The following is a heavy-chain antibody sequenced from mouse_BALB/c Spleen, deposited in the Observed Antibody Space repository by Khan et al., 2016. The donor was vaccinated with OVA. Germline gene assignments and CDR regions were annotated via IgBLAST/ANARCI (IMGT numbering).Heavy chain of an antibody. D-gene: IGHD1-3*01. V-gene: IGHV2-6-7*01. CDR2: IWGDGST. CDR1: GFSLTDYG. CDR3: AREQRLRGFAY. Sequence: QVQLKESGPGLVAPSQSLSITCTVSGFSLTDYGVNWVRQPPGKGLEWLGMIWGDGSTDYNSALKSRLSISKDNSKSQVFLKMNSLQTDDTARYYSAREQRLRGFAYWGQGTTVTVSA. J-gene: IGHJ3*01.